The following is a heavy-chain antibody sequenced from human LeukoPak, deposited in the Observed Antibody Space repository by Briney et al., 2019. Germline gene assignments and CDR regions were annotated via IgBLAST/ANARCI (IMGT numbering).Heavy chain of an antibody. CDR3: ATGRSCPTCYQPDY. CDR2: MNQDGGET. D-gene: IGHD2-2*01. J-gene: IGHJ4*02. Sequence: GGSLRLSCAASGFTFSSHWLTWARQAPGKGLEWVAKMNQDGGETHYVDSVRGRFTISRDNVNNLLYLQMNSLRAEDTAVYYCATGRSCPTCYQPDYWGQGTLVTVSS. V-gene: IGHV3-7*01. CDR1: GFTFSSHW.